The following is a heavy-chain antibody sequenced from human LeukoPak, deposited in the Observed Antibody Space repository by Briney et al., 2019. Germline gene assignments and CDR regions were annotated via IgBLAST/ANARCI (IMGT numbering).Heavy chain of an antibody. J-gene: IGHJ4*02. CDR1: GFSFSTNG. CDR3: AKMQGYFDY. Sequence: GGSLRLSCAASGFSFSTNGMSWVRQAPGKGLEWVSAISGSGTTYYADSVKGRFTISRDNSKYTVSLQMNSLRAEDTAVCHCAKMQGYFDYLGQGTLVAVSS. V-gene: IGHV3-23*01. CDR2: ISGSGTT.